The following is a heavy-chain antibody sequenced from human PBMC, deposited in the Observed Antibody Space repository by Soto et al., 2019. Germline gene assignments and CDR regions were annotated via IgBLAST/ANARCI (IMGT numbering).Heavy chain of an antibody. J-gene: IGHJ5*02. CDR1: GGSFSVYY. CDR3: ARRITIFGVVIPYNWFDP. V-gene: IGHV4-34*01. CDR2: INHSGST. D-gene: IGHD3-3*01. Sequence: PSETLSLTCAVYGGSFSVYYWSWIRQPPGKGLEWIGEINHSGSTNYNPSLKSRVTISVDTSKNQFSLKLSSVTAADTAVYYCARRITIFGVVIPYNWFDPWGQGTLITVSS.